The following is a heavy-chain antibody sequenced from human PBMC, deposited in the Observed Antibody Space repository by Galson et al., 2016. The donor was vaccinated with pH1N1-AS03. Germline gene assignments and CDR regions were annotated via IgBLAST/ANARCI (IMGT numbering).Heavy chain of an antibody. Sequence: SLTCTVSGDSMSGYYWTWVRQPPGKGLEWIGFVYHSGTTNYNPSLKSRVTISIDTSRTQFSLRLTSVTAADTAVYYCARGAREGYNFHKRGGYSDYWGLGRLATVSS. J-gene: IGHJ4*02. CDR1: GDSMSGYY. CDR3: ARGAREGYNFHKRGGYSDY. D-gene: IGHD5-24*01. V-gene: IGHV4-59*01. CDR2: VYHSGTT.